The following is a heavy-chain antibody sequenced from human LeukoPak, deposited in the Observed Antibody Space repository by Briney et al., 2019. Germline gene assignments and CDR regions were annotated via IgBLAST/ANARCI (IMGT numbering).Heavy chain of an antibody. CDR3: ARAYYYDSSDRAFDI. CDR1: GFTFSSYW. D-gene: IGHD3-22*01. CDR2: INSDGSST. Sequence: GGSLRLSCAASGFTFSSYWMHWVRQAPGKGLVWVSRINSDGSSTSYADSVKGRFTISRDNAKNSLYLQMSSLRAEDTAVYYCARAYYYDSSDRAFDIWGQGTMVTVSS. V-gene: IGHV3-74*01. J-gene: IGHJ3*02.